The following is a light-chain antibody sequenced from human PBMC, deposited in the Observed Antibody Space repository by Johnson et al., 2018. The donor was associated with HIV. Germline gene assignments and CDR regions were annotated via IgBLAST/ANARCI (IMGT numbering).Light chain of an antibody. CDR1: SSNIGNNY. CDR2: ENN. V-gene: IGLV1-51*02. J-gene: IGLJ1*01. Sequence: QSVLTQPPSVSAAPGQKVTISCSGSSSNIGNNYVSWYQQLPGTAPKLLIYENNKRPSGIPDRFSGSKSGTSATLGITGLQTGDEADYYCGTWDSSLGAYVFGTGTKVTV. CDR3: GTWDSSLGAYV.